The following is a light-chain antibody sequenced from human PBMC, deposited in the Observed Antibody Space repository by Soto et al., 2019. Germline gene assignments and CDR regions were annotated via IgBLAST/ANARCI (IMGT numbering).Light chain of an antibody. CDR3: QQYNNWPIT. J-gene: IGKJ5*01. V-gene: IGKV3-15*01. CDR2: GAS. CDR1: QSVSSN. Sequence: EIVMTQSPATLSVSPGERATLSCRASQSVSSNLAWYQQKPGQAPRLLIYGASTRDTGIPARFSGSGSGTEFTLTLSSLQSEEFAVYYCQQYNNWPITVGQGTRLEIK.